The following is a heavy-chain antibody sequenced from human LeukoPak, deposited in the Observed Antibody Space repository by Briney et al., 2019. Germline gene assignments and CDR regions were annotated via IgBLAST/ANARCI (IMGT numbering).Heavy chain of an antibody. Sequence: PGGSLRLSCAASGFTFSSYAMHWVRQAPGKGLEWVAVISYDGSNKYYAESVKGRFTISRDNSKNTLYLQMNSLRADDTAIYYCATRAGVAVGGTMADYWGQGTLVTVSS. D-gene: IGHD6-19*01. CDR2: ISYDGSNK. J-gene: IGHJ4*02. CDR3: ATRAGVAVGGTMADY. V-gene: IGHV3-30-3*01. CDR1: GFTFSSYA.